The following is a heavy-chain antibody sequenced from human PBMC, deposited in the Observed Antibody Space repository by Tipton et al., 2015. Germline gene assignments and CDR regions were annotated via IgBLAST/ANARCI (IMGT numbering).Heavy chain of an antibody. CDR1: GFTLSTYG. D-gene: IGHD4-17*01. CDR2: ISYDGGNK. J-gene: IGHJ3*01. Sequence: SLRLSCAASGFTLSTYGMHWVRQAPGKGLEWVAIISYDGGNKKYADSVNGRFTISKDNSKNTVYLQMNSLRTEDSAVYYCAREGYGDYNIAFDFWGQGTMVTVSS. V-gene: IGHV3-30*03. CDR3: AREGYGDYNIAFDF.